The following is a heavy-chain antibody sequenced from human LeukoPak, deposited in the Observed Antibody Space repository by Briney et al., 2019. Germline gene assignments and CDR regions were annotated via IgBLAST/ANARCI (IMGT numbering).Heavy chain of an antibody. CDR2: MYHSEST. Sequence: PSETLSLTCAVSGYSISRGYSWGWIRQPPGMGLEWIGNMYHSESTHYNSSLKSRVTISADTSKNQFSLKLSSVTAADTAVYYCARFDHVWETHGMDAFDLWGQGTMVTVSS. CDR1: GYSISRGYS. V-gene: IGHV4-38-2*01. D-gene: IGHD3-16*01. CDR3: ARFDHVWETHGMDAFDL. J-gene: IGHJ3*01.